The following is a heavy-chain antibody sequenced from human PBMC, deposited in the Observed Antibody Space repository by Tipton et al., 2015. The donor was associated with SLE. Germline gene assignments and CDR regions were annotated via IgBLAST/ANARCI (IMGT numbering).Heavy chain of an antibody. CDR2: MNPNSGNT. J-gene: IGHJ6*02. V-gene: IGHV1-8*01. Sequence: QVQLVQSGPEVKKPGASVKVSCKASGYTFTSYDINWVRQATGQGLEWMGWMNPNSGNTGYAQKFQGRVTMTRNTSISTAYMELSSLRSEDTAVYYCARGYCSGGSCYSVPFYYYGMDVWGQGTTVTVSS. CDR1: GYTFTSYD. CDR3: ARGYCSGGSCYSVPFYYYGMDV. D-gene: IGHD2-15*01.